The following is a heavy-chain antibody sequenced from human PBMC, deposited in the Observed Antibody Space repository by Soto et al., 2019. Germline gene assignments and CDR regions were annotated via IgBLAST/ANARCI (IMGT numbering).Heavy chain of an antibody. CDR2: IYWDDDK. D-gene: IGHD6-13*01. V-gene: IGHV2-5*02. Sequence: SGPTLVNPTQTLTLTCTFSGFSLSTSGVGVGWIRQPPGKALEWLALIYWDDDKRYSPSLKSRLTITKDTSKNQVVLTMTNMDPVDTATYYCARVGIAAADKTPPYFQHWGQGTLVTVSS. J-gene: IGHJ1*01. CDR3: ARVGIAAADKTPPYFQH. CDR1: GFSLSTSGVG.